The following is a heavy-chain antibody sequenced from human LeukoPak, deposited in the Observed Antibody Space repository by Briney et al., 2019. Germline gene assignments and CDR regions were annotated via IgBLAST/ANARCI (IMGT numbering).Heavy chain of an antibody. J-gene: IGHJ4*02. CDR2: ISYDGTNK. Sequence: GGSLRLSCAASGFTFSNFGMHWVRQAPGKGLEWVALISYDGTNKYYADSVKGRFTISRDNAKNTLHLQMNSLRAEDTAVYYCAKENVLYSGSYGSPDYWGQGTLVTVSS. D-gene: IGHD1-26*01. V-gene: IGHV3-30*18. CDR3: AKENVLYSGSYGSPDY. CDR1: GFTFSNFG.